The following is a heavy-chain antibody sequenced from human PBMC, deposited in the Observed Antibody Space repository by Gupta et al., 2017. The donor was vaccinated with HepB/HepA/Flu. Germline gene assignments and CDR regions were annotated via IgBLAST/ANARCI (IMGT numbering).Heavy chain of an antibody. D-gene: IGHD2-8*01. J-gene: IGHJ3*02. CDR1: GGSFSGYY. V-gene: IGHV4-34*01. Sequence: QVQLQQWGAGLLKPSENLSITCAVYGGSFSGYYWSWIRQPPGKGLEWIGEINHSGSTNYNPSLKSRVTISVDTSKNQFSLKLSSVTAADTAVYYCARGEHIVLMVYAPRGVYAFDIWGQGTMVTVSS. CDR2: INHSGST. CDR3: ARGEHIVLMVYAPRGVYAFDI.